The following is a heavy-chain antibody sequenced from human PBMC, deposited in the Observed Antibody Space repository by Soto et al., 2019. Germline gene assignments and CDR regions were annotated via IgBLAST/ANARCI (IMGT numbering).Heavy chain of an antibody. V-gene: IGHV1-3*04. J-gene: IGHJ4*02. CDR1: GYTFTAYS. CDR2: INTGTGVT. Sequence: ASVKVSCKASGYTFTAYSMHWVRQAPGQRLEWMGWINTGTGVTKYSQKFQGRVTITRDTSASTAYMEVSSLRSEDTAVYYCARVRWTFSSDYWGQGTLVTAPQ. CDR3: ARVRWTFSSDY. D-gene: IGHD6-6*01.